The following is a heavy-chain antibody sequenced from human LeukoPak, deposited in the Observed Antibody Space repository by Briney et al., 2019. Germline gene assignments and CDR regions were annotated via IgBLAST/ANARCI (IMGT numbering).Heavy chain of an antibody. Sequence: GGSLRPSCAASGFTLSSYWMHWVRQAPGKGLVWVSRINSDGSSTSYADSVKGRFTISRDNAKNTLYLQMNSLRAEDTAAYYCARGKRGYSYGFDYWGQGTLVSVCS. D-gene: IGHD5-18*01. CDR1: GFTLSSYW. CDR3: ARGKRGYSYGFDY. V-gene: IGHV3-74*01. CDR2: INSDGSST. J-gene: IGHJ4*02.